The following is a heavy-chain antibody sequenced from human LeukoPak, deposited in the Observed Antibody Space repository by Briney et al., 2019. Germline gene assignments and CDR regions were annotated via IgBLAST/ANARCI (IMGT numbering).Heavy chain of an antibody. D-gene: IGHD6-13*01. CDR2: ISAYNGNT. CDR3: ARESAYSSSWYRVRWFDP. Sequence: GASVKVSCKASGYTFTSYGISWVRQAPGQGLEWMGWISAYNGNTNYAQKLQGRVTMTTDTSTSTAYMELRSLRSDDTAVYYCARESAYSSSWYRVRWFDPWGQGTLVTVSS. V-gene: IGHV1-18*01. CDR1: GYTFTSYG. J-gene: IGHJ5*02.